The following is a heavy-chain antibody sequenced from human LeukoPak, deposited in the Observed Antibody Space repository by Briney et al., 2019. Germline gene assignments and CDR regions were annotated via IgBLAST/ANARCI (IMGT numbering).Heavy chain of an antibody. D-gene: IGHD1-26*01. CDR1: GFTFSRYA. CDR3: AKEGSNGDFDY. Sequence: PGGSLRLSCSASGFTFSRYAMHWVRQAPGKGLEYVSAISSNGGSTYYADSVKGRFTISRDNSKNTLYLKMNSLRAEDTAVYYCAKEGSNGDFDYWGQGTLVTVSS. V-gene: IGHV3-64*04. J-gene: IGHJ4*02. CDR2: ISSNGGST.